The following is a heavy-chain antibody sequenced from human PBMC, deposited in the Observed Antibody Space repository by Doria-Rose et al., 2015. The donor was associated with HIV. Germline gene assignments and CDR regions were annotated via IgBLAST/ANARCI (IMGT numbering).Heavy chain of an antibody. D-gene: IGHD3-10*01. CDR2: ISSSGTT. J-gene: IGHJ4*02. CDR3: ARARNYGFPHFSDF. V-gene: IGHV4-30-4*01. Sequence: QVQLQESGPGLVRPSQTLSLTCTVSGYSISSGDSFWSWIRQPPGKGPEWIGYISSSGTTYYYPSFRSRLTISLDASKNQFSLNLNYVTAADTAVYYCARARNYGFPHFSDFWGQGTLVTVSS. CDR1: GYSISSGDSF.